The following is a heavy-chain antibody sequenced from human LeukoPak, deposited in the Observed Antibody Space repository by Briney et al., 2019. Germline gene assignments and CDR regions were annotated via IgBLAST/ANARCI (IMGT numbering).Heavy chain of an antibody. Sequence: GGSLRLSCSASGFTFNTYAMHWVRQAPGKELEYVSAISSNGGGTFYADSVKGRVTISRDNSKNTLYLQMSSLRAEDTAVYYCARAPHYYSGMDVWGRGTTVTVSS. CDR3: ARAPHYYSGMDV. V-gene: IGHV3-64D*06. CDR2: ISSNGGGT. J-gene: IGHJ6*02. CDR1: GFTFNTYA.